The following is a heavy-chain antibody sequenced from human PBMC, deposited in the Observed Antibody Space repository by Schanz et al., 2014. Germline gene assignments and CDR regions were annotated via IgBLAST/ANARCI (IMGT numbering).Heavy chain of an antibody. CDR3: ARGPSTGAFDI. V-gene: IGHV1-46*03. Sequence: QVQLVQSGAEVKQPGASVKVSCKASGYTFTTYYIHWVRQAPGQGLEWMGLINPSVGNTNYAQKCRGRVTMTRGTSTSTVYMELSSLRSEDTAVYFCARGPSTGAFDIWGQGTMVTVSS. CDR2: INPSVGNT. J-gene: IGHJ3*02. CDR1: GYTFTTYY.